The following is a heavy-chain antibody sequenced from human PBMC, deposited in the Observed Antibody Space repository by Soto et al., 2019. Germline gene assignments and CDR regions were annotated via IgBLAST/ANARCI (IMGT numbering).Heavy chain of an antibody. CDR1: GFSLSTSGMC. V-gene: IGHV2-70*01. J-gene: IGHJ6*02. CDR2: IDWDDDK. Sequence: SGPTLVNPTQTLTLTCTFSGFSLSTSGMCVSWIRQPPGKALEWLALIDWDDDKYYSTPLKTRLTISKDTSKNQVVLTMTNMDPVDTATYYCARIRYDFWSGPPFSAIRDYYGMDVWGQGT. CDR3: ARIRYDFWSGPPFSAIRDYYGMDV. D-gene: IGHD3-3*01.